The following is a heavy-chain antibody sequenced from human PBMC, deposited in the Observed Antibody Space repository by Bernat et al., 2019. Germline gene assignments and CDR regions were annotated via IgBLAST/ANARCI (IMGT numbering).Heavy chain of an antibody. CDR1: VFTFSSYS. V-gene: IGHV3-21*01. CDR3: SRGKRDGSEAVIDY. CDR2: ISRSSSYI. Sequence: EVQLVESGGGLVKPGGSLRLSCAASVFTFSSYSMNWVRQAPGKGLEWVSSISRSSSYIYYADSVKGRFNISRDNAKNSLYLQMNSLRAEYTAVYYCSRGKRDGSEAVIDYWGQGTLVTVSS. D-gene: IGHD3-10*01. J-gene: IGHJ4*02.